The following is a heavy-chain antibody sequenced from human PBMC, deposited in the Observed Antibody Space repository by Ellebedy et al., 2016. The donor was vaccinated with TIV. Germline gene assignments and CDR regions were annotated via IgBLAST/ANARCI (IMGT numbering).Heavy chain of an antibody. D-gene: IGHD3-3*02. V-gene: IGHV4-30-4*01. CDR3: VRGTDISKVGY. Sequence: SETLSLXXAVSGGSISSSNWWSWIRQPPGKGLEWLGSMYYSGSTYFNSSLRSRVSISVDTSKNQFSLNLSSVTAADTAVYYCVRGTDISKVGYWGQGTLVTVAS. CDR1: GGSISSSNW. J-gene: IGHJ4*02. CDR2: MYYSGST.